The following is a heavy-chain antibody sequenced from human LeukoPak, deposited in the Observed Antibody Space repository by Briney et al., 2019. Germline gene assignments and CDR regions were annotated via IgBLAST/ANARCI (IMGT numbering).Heavy chain of an antibody. CDR3: ASVRVVPAAVGFYYYGMDV. V-gene: IGHV1-69*04. J-gene: IGHJ6*02. CDR1: GGTFSSYA. D-gene: IGHD2-2*01. Sequence: SVKVSCKASGGTFSSYAISWVRQAPGQGLEWMGRIIPIFGIANYAQKFQGRVTITADKSTSTAYMELSSLRSEDTAVYHCASVRVVPAAVGFYYYGMDVWGQGTTVTVSS. CDR2: IIPIFGIA.